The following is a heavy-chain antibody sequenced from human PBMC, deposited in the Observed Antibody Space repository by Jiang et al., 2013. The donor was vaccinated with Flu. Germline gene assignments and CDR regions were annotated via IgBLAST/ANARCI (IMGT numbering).Heavy chain of an antibody. CDR3: AKSEGFLTALIDY. D-gene: IGHD2/OR15-2a*01. J-gene: IGHJ4*02. Sequence: VQLVESGGGLVSPGRSLRLSCAASGFSFDDYGMHWVRQAPGKGLEWVSGISWNGGTIDYADSVKGRFTISRDTAKNSLFLEMNSLRPEDTAVYFCAKSEGFLTALIDYWGQGTLVTVSS. V-gene: IGHV3-9*01. CDR2: ISWNGGTI. CDR1: GFSFDDYG.